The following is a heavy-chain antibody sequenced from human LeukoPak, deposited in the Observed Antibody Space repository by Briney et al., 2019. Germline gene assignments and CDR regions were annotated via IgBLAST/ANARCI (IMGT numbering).Heavy chain of an antibody. D-gene: IGHD5-12*01. J-gene: IGHJ4*02. V-gene: IGHV3-7*01. CDR3: AREYSDYFDY. CDR1: EFTFSTYS. CDR2: IKQDGSEK. Sequence: GGSLRLSCAASEFTFSTYSMSWVRQAPGKGLEWVANIKQDGSEKYYVDSVKGRFTISRDNAKNSLYLQMNSLRAEDTAVYYCAREYSDYFDYWGQGTLVTVSS.